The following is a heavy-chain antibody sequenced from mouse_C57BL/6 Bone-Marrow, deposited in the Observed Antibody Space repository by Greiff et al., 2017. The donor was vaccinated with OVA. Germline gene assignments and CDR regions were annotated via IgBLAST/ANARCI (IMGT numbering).Heavy chain of an antibody. CDR2: INPSNGGT. Sequence: QVQLQQPGAELLKPGASVKLSCKASGYTFTSYWMHWVKQRPGRGLEWIGNINPSNGGTNYNEKFKSKATLTVDKSSSTAYMQLSSLTSEDSAIYYCAINGGGWFAYWGQGTLVTVSA. V-gene: IGHV1-53*01. J-gene: IGHJ3*01. CDR3: AINGGGWFAY. CDR1: GYTFTSYW.